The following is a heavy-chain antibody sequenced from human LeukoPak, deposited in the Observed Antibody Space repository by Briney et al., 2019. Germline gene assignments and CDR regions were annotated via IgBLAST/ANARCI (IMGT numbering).Heavy chain of an antibody. CDR3: VKDPSDCSSTSCLYYFDY. V-gene: IGHV3-64D*06. D-gene: IGHD2-2*01. CDR2: ISSNGGST. J-gene: IGHJ4*02. Sequence: GGSLRLSCSASGFTFSSYAMRWVRQAPGKGLEYVSAISSNGGSTYYADSVKGRFTISRDNSKNTLYLQMSSLRAEDTAVYYCVKDPSDCSSTSCLYYFDYWGQGTLVTVSS. CDR1: GFTFSSYA.